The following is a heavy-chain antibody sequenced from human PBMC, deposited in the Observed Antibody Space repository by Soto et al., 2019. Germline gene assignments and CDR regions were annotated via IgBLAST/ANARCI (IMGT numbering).Heavy chain of an antibody. CDR3: AHQPYYYDSSGPPI. D-gene: IGHD3-22*01. CDR1: GFTFSSYA. V-gene: IGHV3-23*01. CDR2: ISGGGGTT. Sequence: GGSLRLSCAASGFTFSSYAMSWVRQAPGKGLEWVSAISGGGGTTFYADSVKGRFTISRDNSKNTLYLQMNSLRAEDTAVYYYAHQPYYYDSSGPPIWGQGTLVTVSS. J-gene: IGHJ4*02.